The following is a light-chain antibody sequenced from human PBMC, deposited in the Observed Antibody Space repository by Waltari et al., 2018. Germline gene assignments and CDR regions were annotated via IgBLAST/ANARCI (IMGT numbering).Light chain of an antibody. CDR2: AVS. J-gene: IGLJ2*01. CDR1: SSDVGTYKR. V-gene: IGLV2-23*02. Sequence: QSALTQPASVSGSPGQSITISCTGTSSDVGTYKRVSWYQQHPGKAPKLMIYAVSKRPSVVSDRFSGSKSGDMASLTISGLQPEDEAEYFCSSYAGSSKGVFGGGTKVTVL. CDR3: SSYAGSSKGV.